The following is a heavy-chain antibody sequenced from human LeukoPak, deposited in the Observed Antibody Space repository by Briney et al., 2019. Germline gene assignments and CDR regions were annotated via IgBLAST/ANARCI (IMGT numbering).Heavy chain of an antibody. Sequence: SETLSLTCTVSGGSISSSSYYWSWIRQPPGKGLEWIGEINHSGSTNYNPSLKSRVTISVDTSKNQFSLKLSSVTAADTAVYYCARGLRITIFGVVTKPYMDVWGKGTTVTVSS. D-gene: IGHD3-3*01. CDR1: GGSISSSSYY. V-gene: IGHV4-39*07. CDR3: ARGLRITIFGVVTKPYMDV. J-gene: IGHJ6*03. CDR2: INHSGST.